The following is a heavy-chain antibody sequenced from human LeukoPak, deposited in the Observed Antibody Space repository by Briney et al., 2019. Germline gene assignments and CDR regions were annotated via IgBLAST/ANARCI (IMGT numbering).Heavy chain of an antibody. D-gene: IGHD2-15*01. CDR1: SGSFSGYY. CDR3: ARNTGSGYYFYYGMDV. Sequence: SETLSLTCAVYSGSFSGYYWTWIRQPPGKGLEWIGEINHSGSTNYNPSLKSRVTISVDTSKNQFSLKLSSVTAADTAVYYCARNTGSGYYFYYGMDVWGQGTTVTVSS. CDR2: INHSGST. J-gene: IGHJ6*02. V-gene: IGHV4-34*01.